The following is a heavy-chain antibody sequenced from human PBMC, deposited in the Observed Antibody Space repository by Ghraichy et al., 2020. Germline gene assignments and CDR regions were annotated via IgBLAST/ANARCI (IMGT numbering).Heavy chain of an antibody. J-gene: IGHJ5*02. D-gene: IGHD3-16*01. V-gene: IGHV4-34*01. CDR3: ARGRMGVNWFDP. CDR1: GGSFSGYY. CDR2: INHSGST. Sequence: SETLSLTCAVYGGSFSGYYWSWIRQPPGKGLEWIGEINHSGSTNYNPSLKSRVTISVDTSKNQFSLKLSSVTAADTAVYYCARGRMGVNWFDPWGQGTLVTVSS.